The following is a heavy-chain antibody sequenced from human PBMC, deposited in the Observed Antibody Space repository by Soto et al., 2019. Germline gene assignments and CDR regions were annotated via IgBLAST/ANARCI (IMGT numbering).Heavy chain of an antibody. CDR2: IIPIFGTA. Sequence: PSVKVSCKASGGTFSAYAISWVRQAPGQGLEWMGGIIPIFGTANYAQKFQGRVTITADESTSTAYMELSSLRSEDTAVYYCARVSYYYDSSGEYNWFDPWGQGTLVTVSS. D-gene: IGHD3-22*01. V-gene: IGHV1-69*13. CDR3: ARVSYYYDSSGEYNWFDP. J-gene: IGHJ5*02. CDR1: GGTFSAYA.